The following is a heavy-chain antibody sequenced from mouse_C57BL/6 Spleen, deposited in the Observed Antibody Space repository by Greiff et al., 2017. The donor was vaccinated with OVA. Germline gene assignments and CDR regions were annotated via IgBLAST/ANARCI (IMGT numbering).Heavy chain of an antibody. Sequence: QVQLQQSGAELVRPGTSVKVSCKASGYAFTNYLIEWVKQRPGQGLEWIGVINPGSGGTNYNEKFKGKATLTADKSSSTAYMQLSSLTSEDSAVYFCARGGGPYDAIDYWGQGTSVTVSS. CDR3: ARGGGPYDAIDY. CDR2: INPGSGGT. J-gene: IGHJ4*01. V-gene: IGHV1-54*01. CDR1: GYAFTNYL.